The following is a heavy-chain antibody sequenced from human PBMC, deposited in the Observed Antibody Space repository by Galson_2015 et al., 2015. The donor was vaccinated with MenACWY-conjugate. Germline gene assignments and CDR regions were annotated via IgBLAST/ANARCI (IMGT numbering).Heavy chain of an antibody. Sequence: ETLSLTCTVSGGSISSYYWSWIRPPPGKGLEWIGYIYYSGSTYYNPSLKSRVTISVDTSKNQFSLKLSSVTAADTAVYYCARWNFDAYGMDVWSQGTTVTVSS. CDR3: ARWNFDAYGMDV. J-gene: IGHJ6*02. CDR1: GGSISSYY. D-gene: IGHD1-7*01. CDR2: IYYSGST. V-gene: IGHV4-59*08.